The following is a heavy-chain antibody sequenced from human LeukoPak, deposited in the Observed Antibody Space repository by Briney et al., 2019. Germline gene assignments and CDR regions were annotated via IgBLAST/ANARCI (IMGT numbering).Heavy chain of an antibody. J-gene: IGHJ5*02. CDR2: LSGSGGNT. Sequence: GGSLRLSCAASEFTFSSYAMSWVRQAPGKALEWVSSLSGSGGNTYYADSVKGRFTISRDKSKNALYLQMNSLRAEDTGVYYCAKDQYSGSYYWFDPWGQGTLVTVSS. D-gene: IGHD1-26*01. CDR1: EFTFSSYA. CDR3: AKDQYSGSYYWFDP. V-gene: IGHV3-23*01.